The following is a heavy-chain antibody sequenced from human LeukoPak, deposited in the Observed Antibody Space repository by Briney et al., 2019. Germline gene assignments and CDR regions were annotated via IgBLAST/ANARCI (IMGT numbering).Heavy chain of an antibody. Sequence: PGGSLRLSCVASGFTFKDYYMSWIRQAPGKGLVWLSCISSSGVNIYYADSLKGRFTISRDSAKNSLYLQITSLRAEDTAVYYCARSQGPEYYFDYWGQGTLVAASS. D-gene: IGHD1-14*01. CDR2: ISSSGVNI. CDR1: GFTFKDYY. J-gene: IGHJ4*02. CDR3: ARSQGPEYYFDY. V-gene: IGHV3-11*04.